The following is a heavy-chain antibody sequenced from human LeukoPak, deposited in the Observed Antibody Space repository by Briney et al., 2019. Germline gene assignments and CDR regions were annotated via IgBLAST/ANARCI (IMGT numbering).Heavy chain of an antibody. CDR1: GFTVSTYY. D-gene: IGHD2-2*01. J-gene: IGHJ4*02. V-gene: IGHV3-53*01. CDR3: ARGLGYCTSTTCLLPFDY. Sequence: GGSLRLSCAASGFTVSTYYMTWVRQAPGKGLECVSVIYGGGSTYYADSVKGRFTVSRDNSKNTLYLQMTSLTAEDTAMYYCARGLGYCTSTTCLLPFDYWGQGALVTVSS. CDR2: IYGGGST.